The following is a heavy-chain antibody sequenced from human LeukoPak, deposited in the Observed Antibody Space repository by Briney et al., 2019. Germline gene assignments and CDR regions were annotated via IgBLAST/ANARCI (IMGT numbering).Heavy chain of an antibody. CDR2: IYYSGST. Sequence: PSETLSLTCTVSGGSMSSYYWSWIRQPPGKGLEWIGYIYYSGSTNYNPSLKSRVTISIDTSKNQFSLKLSSVTAAGTAVYYCARSSAVTMGGAFDIWGQGTMVTVSS. D-gene: IGHD4-17*01. CDR1: GGSMSSYY. J-gene: IGHJ3*02. V-gene: IGHV4-59*01. CDR3: ARSSAVTMGGAFDI.